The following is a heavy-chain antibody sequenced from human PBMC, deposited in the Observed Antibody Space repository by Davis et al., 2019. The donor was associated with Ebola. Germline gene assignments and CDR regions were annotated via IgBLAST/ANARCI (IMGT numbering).Heavy chain of an antibody. D-gene: IGHD3-10*01. V-gene: IGHV3-21*01. CDR1: GFTFSSYS. J-gene: IGHJ4*02. Sequence: GGSLRLSCAASGFTFSSYSMNWVRQAPGKGLEWVSSISSSSSYIYYADSVKGRFTISRDNAKNSLYLQMNSLRAEDTAVYYCARVGSLAHLWSQVYFDYWGQGTLVTVSS. CDR2: ISSSSSYI. CDR3: ARVGSLAHLWSQVYFDY.